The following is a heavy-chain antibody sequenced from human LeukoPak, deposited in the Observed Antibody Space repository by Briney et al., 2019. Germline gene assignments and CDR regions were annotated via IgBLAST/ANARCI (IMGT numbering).Heavy chain of an antibody. CDR2: ISNDADT. D-gene: IGHD6-19*01. Sequence: GGSLSLSCAASGFTVSSNYMSWVRQSPGKGLECVSVISNDADTSDAASVKGRFTISRDTSKNTVSLQMHSLRAEDTAVYYCAGDKTTGGWYEFDYWGQGTLVTVSS. V-gene: IGHV3-53*01. CDR1: GFTVSSNY. J-gene: IGHJ4*02. CDR3: AGDKTTGGWYEFDY.